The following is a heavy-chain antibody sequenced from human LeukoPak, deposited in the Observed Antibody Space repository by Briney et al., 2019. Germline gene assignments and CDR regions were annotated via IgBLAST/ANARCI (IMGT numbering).Heavy chain of an antibody. CDR3: AKRAFGSERHLDY. Sequence: GGSLRLSCAASGFTFNIYAMNWVRQAPGKGLEWVSVISNSGGGTYYADSVKGRLTISRDNSKNTLYLQMNSLRAEDTAVYYCAKRAFGSERHLDYWGQGTLVTVSS. CDR1: GFTFNIYA. J-gene: IGHJ4*02. D-gene: IGHD3-10*01. CDR2: ISNSGGGT. V-gene: IGHV3-23*01.